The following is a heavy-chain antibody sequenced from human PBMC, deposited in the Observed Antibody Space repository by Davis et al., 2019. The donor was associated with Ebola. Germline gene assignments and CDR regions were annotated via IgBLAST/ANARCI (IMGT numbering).Heavy chain of an antibody. D-gene: IGHD6-19*01. J-gene: IGHJ5*01. V-gene: IGHV5-51*01. Sequence: GESLKISCKGSGYSFTSNWIGWVRQMPGKGLEWMGSIYPGDSDTRYSPSFQGQVTISADKSISTAYLQWSSLKASDTAMYYCARGEDNRGWTSGWWFDSWGQGTRVSVSS. CDR2: IYPGDSDT. CDR1: GYSFTSNW. CDR3: ARGEDNRGWTSGWWFDS.